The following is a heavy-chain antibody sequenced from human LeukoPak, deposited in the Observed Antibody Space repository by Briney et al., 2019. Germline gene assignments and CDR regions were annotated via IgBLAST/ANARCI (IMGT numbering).Heavy chain of an antibody. Sequence: SETLTLTCTVSGDSISSHHWSWIRQPAGKGLEWVGRIYSSGNTIYNPSLKSRVTMSVDTSKNQFSLKLSSVTAADTAVYYCARDLMSRDYYGSGLNWFDPWGQGTLVTVSS. J-gene: IGHJ5*02. CDR1: GDSISSHH. CDR2: IYSSGNT. CDR3: ARDLMSRDYYGSGLNWFDP. D-gene: IGHD3-10*01. V-gene: IGHV4-4*07.